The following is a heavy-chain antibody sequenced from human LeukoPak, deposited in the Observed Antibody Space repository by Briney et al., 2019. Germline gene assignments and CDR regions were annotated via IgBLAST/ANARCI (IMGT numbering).Heavy chain of an antibody. CDR2: IYYSGST. CDR1: GGSISSYY. J-gene: IGHJ4*02. V-gene: IGHV4-59*01. CDR3: AREDGYSYMA. D-gene: IGHD5-18*01. Sequence: SETLSLTCTVSGGSISSYYWSWIRQPPGKGLEWIGYIYYSGSTNYNPSLKSRVTISVDTSKNQFSLKLSSVTAADTAVYYCAREDGYSYMAWGQGTLVTVSP.